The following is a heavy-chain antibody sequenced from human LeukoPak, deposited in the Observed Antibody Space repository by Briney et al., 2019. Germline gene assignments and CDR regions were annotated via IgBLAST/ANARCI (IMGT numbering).Heavy chain of an antibody. CDR1: GLSISNFW. CDR2: IKEDGSEK. V-gene: IGHV3-7*01. CDR3: ARSPRGGYSGSYLDY. D-gene: IGHD1-26*01. J-gene: IGHJ4*02. Sequence: PGGSLRLSCAASGLSISNFWMSWVPQAPGKGLEWVAHIKEDGSEKRYVDSVKGRFTVSRDSASLYLQMNSLRAEDTAVYYCARSPRGGYSGSYLDYWGQGTLVTVSS.